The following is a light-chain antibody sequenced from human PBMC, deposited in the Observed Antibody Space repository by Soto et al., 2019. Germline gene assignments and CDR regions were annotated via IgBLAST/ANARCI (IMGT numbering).Light chain of an antibody. CDR1: QSVSGTY. CDR2: GVS. V-gene: IGKV3-20*01. J-gene: IGKJ5*01. CDR3: KQYGSSPQT. Sequence: IVLTQSPGTLSLSPGERATFSCRASQSVSGTYLAWYQQRPGQAPRLLIYGVSSRATGIPDRFSGSGSGADFTLTISRLEPEDFAVYYCKQYGSSPQTFGQGTRLEI.